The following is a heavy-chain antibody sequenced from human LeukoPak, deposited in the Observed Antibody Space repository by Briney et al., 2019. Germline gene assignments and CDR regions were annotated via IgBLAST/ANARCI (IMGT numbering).Heavy chain of an antibody. J-gene: IGHJ4*02. V-gene: IGHV3-23*01. CDR1: GFTFSSYA. CDR2: ISGSGGST. CDR3: AKDPGPYGDYVRSDY. Sequence: GGSLRLSCAASGFTFSSYAMSWVRQAPGKGLEWVSAISGSGGSTYYADSVKGRSTISRDNSKNTLYLQMNSLRAEDTAVYYCAKDPGPYGDYVRSDYWGQGTLVTVSS. D-gene: IGHD4-17*01.